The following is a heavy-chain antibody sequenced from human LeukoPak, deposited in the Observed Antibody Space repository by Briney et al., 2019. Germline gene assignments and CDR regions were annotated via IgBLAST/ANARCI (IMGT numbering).Heavy chain of an antibody. CDR3: ARDVVMITFGGVIVPDAFDI. CDR1: GCSFSSYY. Sequence: SETLSLTCTASGCSFSSYYWSWIRQPAGKGLEWIGRIYTSGSTNYNPSLRSRVTMSVDTSKNQFSLKLSSVTAADTAVYYCARDVVMITFGGVIVPDAFDIWGQGTMVTVSS. CDR2: IYTSGST. J-gene: IGHJ3*02. D-gene: IGHD3-16*02. V-gene: IGHV4-4*07.